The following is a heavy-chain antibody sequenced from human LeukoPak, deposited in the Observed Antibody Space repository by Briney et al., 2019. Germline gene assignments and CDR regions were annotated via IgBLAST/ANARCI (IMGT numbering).Heavy chain of an antibody. CDR3: ARDLGQYYDTSDNWFDP. D-gene: IGHD3-22*01. J-gene: IGHJ5*02. CDR2: ISGSTSTI. Sequence: GGSLRLSCAASGFTFSNYNMNWVRQAPGKGLEWVSYISGSTSTIYYADSVKGRFTISRDNAKNSLYLQMNSLRAEDTAVYYCARDLGQYYDTSDNWFDPWGQGTLVTVSS. V-gene: IGHV3-48*01. CDR1: GFTFSNYN.